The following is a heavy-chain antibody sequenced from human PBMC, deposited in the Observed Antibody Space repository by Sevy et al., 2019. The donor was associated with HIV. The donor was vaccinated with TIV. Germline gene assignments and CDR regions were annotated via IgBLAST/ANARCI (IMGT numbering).Heavy chain of an antibody. CDR1: GYTFTNCG. CDR2: ISPDNGKT. D-gene: IGHD6-6*01. CDR3: ARDGQVYSSSSGGYYYNGMDV. V-gene: IGHV1-18*01. Sequence: ASVKVSCKASGYTFTNCGISWVRQAPGQGLEWMGWISPDNGKTNFAQKFQDKFTMTTDTSTSTAYMELRSLTSDDTAVYYCARDGQVYSSSSGGYYYNGMDVWGQGTTVTVSS. J-gene: IGHJ6*02.